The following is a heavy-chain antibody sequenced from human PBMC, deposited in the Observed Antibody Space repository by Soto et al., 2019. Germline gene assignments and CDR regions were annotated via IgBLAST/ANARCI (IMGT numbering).Heavy chain of an antibody. Sequence: QLQLQESGSGLVKPSQTLSLTCAVSGGSISSGGYSWGWIRQPPGKGLEWIGYIYHSGRTYYNPSLKSRVTISVDRSKNQFSLKLSSVAAADTAVYYCAREGRYSSGWVIDYLGQGTLVTVSS. D-gene: IGHD6-19*01. J-gene: IGHJ4*02. V-gene: IGHV4-30-2*01. CDR2: IYHSGRT. CDR3: AREGRYSSGWVIDY. CDR1: GGSISSGGYS.